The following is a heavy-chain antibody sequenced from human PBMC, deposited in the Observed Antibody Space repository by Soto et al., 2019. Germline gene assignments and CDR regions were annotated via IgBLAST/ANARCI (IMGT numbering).Heavy chain of an antibody. CDR3: AXADGEQWLXPXLDX. CDR2: ISCCGGST. V-gene: IGHV3-23*01. J-gene: IGHJ4*02. Sequence: EVQLLESGGGVVQPGGSLRLSCVASGFNFKKFAMAWVRQAPGEGLEWVSGISCCGGSTSYADSVKGRFSTARDDSKNTXSXXXXXXXXXXXXXXXXAXADGEQWLXPXLDXWGQXTLVT. CDR1: GFNFKKFA. D-gene: IGHD6-19*01.